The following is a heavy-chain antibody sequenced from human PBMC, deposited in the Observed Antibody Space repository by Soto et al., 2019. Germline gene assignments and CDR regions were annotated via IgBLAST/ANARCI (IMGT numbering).Heavy chain of an antibody. Sequence: SETLSLTCTVSGGSISSYYWSWIRQPPGKGLEWIGYIYYSGSTNYNPSLKSRVTISVDTSKNQFSLKLSSVTAADTAVYYCARGVGTTGSRCWFELKEFDYWGQGTLVTVSS. D-gene: IGHD1-1*01. CDR2: IYYSGST. CDR1: GGSISSYY. CDR3: ARGVGTTGSRCWFELKEFDY. J-gene: IGHJ4*02. V-gene: IGHV4-59*01.